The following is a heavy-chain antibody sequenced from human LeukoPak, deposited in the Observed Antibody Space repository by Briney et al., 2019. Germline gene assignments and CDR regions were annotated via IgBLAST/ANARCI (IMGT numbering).Heavy chain of an antibody. D-gene: IGHD2-2*02. J-gene: IGHJ4*02. CDR1: GGTFSSYA. CDR2: IIAIFGTA. V-gene: IGHV1-69*13. CDR3: ARCQIGYCSSTSCYTLRPFDY. Sequence: SVKVSCKASGGTFSSYAISWVRQAPGQGLEWMGGIIAIFGTANYAQKFQGRVTITADESTSTAYMELSSLRSEDTAVYYCARCQIGYCSSTSCYTLRPFDYWGQGTLVTVSS.